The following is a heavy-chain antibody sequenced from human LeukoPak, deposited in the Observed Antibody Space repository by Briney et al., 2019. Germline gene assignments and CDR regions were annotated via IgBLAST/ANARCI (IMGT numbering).Heavy chain of an antibody. D-gene: IGHD3-3*01. CDR2: IYYSGST. J-gene: IGHJ6*03. Sequence: SETLSLTCTVSGGSIRSYYWNWIRQPPGKGMEWIGYIYYSGSTNYNPCLKSRVTISVDTPKNQLPLRLSSVTAAYTPVYYCAGGVATILRYYYYYYVDVWGKGTAVTVSS. V-gene: IGHV4-59*12. CDR1: GGSIRSYY. CDR3: AGGVATILRYYYYYYVDV.